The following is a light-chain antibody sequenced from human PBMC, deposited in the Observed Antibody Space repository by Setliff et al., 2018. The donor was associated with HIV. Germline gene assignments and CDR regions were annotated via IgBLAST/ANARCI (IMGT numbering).Light chain of an antibody. CDR2: GYT. Sequence: SVLTQPPSVSGAPGQRVTISCTGNISNIGAGFDVHWYLHLPGTAPKLLIFGYTNRPSGVPDRFSGSRSGASASLAIAGLQAEDEADYYCSSYAGRNRGVFGTGTKV. CDR1: ISNIGAGFD. J-gene: IGLJ1*01. V-gene: IGLV1-40*01. CDR3: SSYAGRNRGV.